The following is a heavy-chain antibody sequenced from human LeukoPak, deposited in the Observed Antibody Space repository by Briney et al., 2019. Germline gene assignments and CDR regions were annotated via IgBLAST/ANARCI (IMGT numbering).Heavy chain of an antibody. CDR3: ARIAAADYYCDY. Sequence: SETLSLTCTVSGGSISSYYWSWIRQPPGKGLEWIGYIYYSGSTNYNPSLKSRVTISVDTSKNQFSLKLSSVTVADTAVYYCARIAAADYYCDYWGQGTLVAVSS. CDR2: IYYSGST. V-gene: IGHV4-59*01. J-gene: IGHJ4*02. CDR1: GGSISSYY. D-gene: IGHD6-13*01.